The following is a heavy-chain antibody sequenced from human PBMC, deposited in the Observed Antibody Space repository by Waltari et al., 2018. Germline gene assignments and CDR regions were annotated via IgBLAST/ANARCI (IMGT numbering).Heavy chain of an antibody. CDR3: ARAPSFHYGVFSVPLTLDY. D-gene: IGHD4-17*01. J-gene: IGHJ3*01. V-gene: IGHV4-34*01. Sequence: QVQLNQWGAGVLKPSETLSLTCAVYGESFSDHFWTWIRQPPRKGLEWIGQMNHRGSGTYNPSLKNRVTISVDTSMNQFSLMMTSLTAADTAVYYCARAPSFHYGVFSVPLTLDYWSQGTMVFVSS. CDR1: GESFSDHF. CDR2: MNHRGSG.